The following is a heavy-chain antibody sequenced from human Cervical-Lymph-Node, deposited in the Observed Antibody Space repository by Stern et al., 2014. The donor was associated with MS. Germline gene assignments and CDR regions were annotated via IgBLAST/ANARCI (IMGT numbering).Heavy chain of an antibody. CDR3: ARVDSSGYYKDAFDI. J-gene: IGHJ3*02. D-gene: IGHD3-22*01. CDR1: GYTFTSYG. CDR2: ISAYHGNT. V-gene: IGHV1-18*01. Sequence: EQLGESGAEVKKPGASVKVSCKASGYTFTSYGISWVRQAPGQGLEWMGWISAYHGNTNYAQKLQGRVTMTTDTSTSTAYMELRSLRSDDTAVYYCARVDSSGYYKDAFDIWGQGTMVTVSS.